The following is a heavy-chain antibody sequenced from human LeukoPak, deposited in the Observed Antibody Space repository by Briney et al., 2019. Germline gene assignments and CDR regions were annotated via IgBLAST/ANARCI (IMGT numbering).Heavy chain of an antibody. J-gene: IGHJ4*02. CDR1: GFTFNDYY. D-gene: IGHD1-26*01. Sequence: GGSLRLSCAASGFTFNDYYMSWIRQAPGKGLEWLSYISSDSDFIKYADSVQGRFIISRDNARNSLYLHMNSLRADDTATYYCARETRSGSKTFEFWGQGTLVTVSS. V-gene: IGHV3-11*05. CDR2: ISSDSDFI. CDR3: ARETRSGSKTFEF.